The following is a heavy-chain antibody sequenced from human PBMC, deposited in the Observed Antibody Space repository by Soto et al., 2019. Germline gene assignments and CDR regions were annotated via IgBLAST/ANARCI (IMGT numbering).Heavy chain of an antibody. D-gene: IGHD7-27*01. CDR3: ARAPGDLVHYFDL. CDR2: IYHFGST. V-gene: IGHV4-38-2*01. CDR1: ASSISSSYY. J-gene: IGHJ4*02. Sequence: SETLSLTCAVSASSISSSYYWGWIRQPPGKGLEWIGTIYHFGSTSYNPSLKSRVTISEDTSKNQFSLMLRSVTAADTAIYYCARAPGDLVHYFDLWGQGTLVTVSS.